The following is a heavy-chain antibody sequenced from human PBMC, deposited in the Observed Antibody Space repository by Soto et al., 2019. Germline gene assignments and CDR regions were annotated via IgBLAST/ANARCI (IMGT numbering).Heavy chain of an antibody. Sequence: QVHLVQSGAEVKEPGASVKVSCKASGYTFRNYAITWVRQAPGQGLEWMGWINTYKGDTNYAHKFQGRVTMTTDTSTSTAYMELRSLRADDTSIYYSARDAAFRSGRNLTWFDSWGQGTLVTVSS. CDR1: GYTFRNYA. V-gene: IGHV1-18*04. J-gene: IGHJ5*01. CDR3: ARDAAFRSGRNLTWFDS. D-gene: IGHD3-3*01. CDR2: INTYKGDT.